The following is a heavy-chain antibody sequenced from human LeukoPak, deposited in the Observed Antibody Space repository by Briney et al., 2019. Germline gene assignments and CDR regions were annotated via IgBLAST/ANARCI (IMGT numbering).Heavy chain of an antibody. V-gene: IGHV5-51*01. CDR3: ARQDTRSRDGYSIELGIIDY. CDR1: GFTFTSYW. J-gene: IGHJ4*02. CDR2: IYPGDSDT. Sequence: PGGSLRLSCAASGFTFTSYWIGWVRQMPGKGLEWMGIIYPGDSDTRYSPSFQGQVTISADKSISTAYLQWSSLKASDTAMYYCARQDTRSRDGYSIELGIIDYWGQGTLVTVSS. D-gene: IGHD5-24*01.